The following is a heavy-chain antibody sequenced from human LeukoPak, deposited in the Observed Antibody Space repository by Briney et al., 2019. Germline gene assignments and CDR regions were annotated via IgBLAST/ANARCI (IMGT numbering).Heavy chain of an antibody. D-gene: IGHD3-22*01. Sequence: GGSLRLSCAASGFTFSSYSMNWVRRAPGKGLEWVSYISSSSSTIYYADSVKGRFTISRDNAKNSLYLQMNSLRAEDTAVYYCGRDYYPYDSSAYPPFDYWGQGTLVTVSS. CDR2: ISSSSSTI. CDR1: GFTFSSYS. V-gene: IGHV3-48*01. J-gene: IGHJ4*02. CDR3: GRDYYPYDSSAYPPFDY.